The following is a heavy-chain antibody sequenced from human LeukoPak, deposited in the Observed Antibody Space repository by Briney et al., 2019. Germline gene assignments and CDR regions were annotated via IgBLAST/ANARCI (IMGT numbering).Heavy chain of an antibody. Sequence: ASVKVSCKASGYTFTSYYTHWVRQAPGQGLEWMGIINPSGGSTSYAQKFQGRVTMTRDTSTSTVYMELSSLRSEDTAVYYCARAPSSGWYGNYYYYYMDVWGKGTTVTVSS. CDR1: GYTFTSYY. CDR2: INPSGGST. V-gene: IGHV1-46*01. CDR3: ARAPSSGWYGNYYYYYMDV. D-gene: IGHD6-19*01. J-gene: IGHJ6*03.